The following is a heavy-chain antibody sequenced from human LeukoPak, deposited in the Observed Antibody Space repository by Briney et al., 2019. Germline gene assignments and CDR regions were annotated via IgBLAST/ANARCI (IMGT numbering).Heavy chain of an antibody. CDR3: ARKLRLGGNWFDP. D-gene: IGHD1-26*01. J-gene: IGHJ5*02. V-gene: IGHV1-69*15. Sequence: SVKVSCKTSGGTFTSYAITWVRQAPGQGLEWMEKIIPISGTTNYAQKFQGRVTFTADESTSTAYMELSGLRSEDTALYYCARKLRLGGNWFDPWGQGTLVTVSS. CDR1: GGTFTSYA. CDR2: IIPISGTT.